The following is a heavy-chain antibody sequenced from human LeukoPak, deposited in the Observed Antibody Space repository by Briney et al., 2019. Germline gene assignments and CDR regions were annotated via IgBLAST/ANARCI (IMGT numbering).Heavy chain of an antibody. CDR3: ARAQAVVVTGFDAFDI. CDR2: IYTSGST. Sequence: SETLSLTCTVSGGSISSGSYYWSWLRQPAGTGLEWIGRIYTSGSTNYNPSLKSRVTISVDTSKNRFSLKLSSVTAADTAVYYCARAQAVVVTGFDAFDIWGQGTMVTVSS. J-gene: IGHJ3*02. CDR1: GGSISSGSYY. D-gene: IGHD2-21*02. V-gene: IGHV4-61*02.